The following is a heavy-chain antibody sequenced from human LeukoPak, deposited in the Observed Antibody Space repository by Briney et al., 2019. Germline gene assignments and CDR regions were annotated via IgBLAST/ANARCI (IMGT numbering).Heavy chain of an antibody. D-gene: IGHD5-18*01. Sequence: PGGSLRLSCAASGFTFDDYGMSWVRQAPGKGVEWGFGINCHGFSTGSSDSLKGRFPISRDNAKNSLYLQMNSLRAEDTALYYCAKSDTAMVEGGFDYWGQGTLVTVSS. CDR3: AKSDTAMVEGGFDY. CDR1: GFTFDDYG. J-gene: IGHJ4*02. CDR2: INCHGFST. V-gene: IGHV3-20*04.